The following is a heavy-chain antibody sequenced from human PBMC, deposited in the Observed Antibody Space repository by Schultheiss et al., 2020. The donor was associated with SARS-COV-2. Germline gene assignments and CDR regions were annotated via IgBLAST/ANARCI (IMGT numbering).Heavy chain of an antibody. CDR1: GGSNSFHY. V-gene: IGHV4-59*11. J-gene: IGHJ6*02. CDR3: ARLAAAAGKYYYGMDV. D-gene: IGHD6-13*01. CDR2: IYYSGST. Sequence: SETLSLTCSVSGGSNSFHYFSWIRQPPGKGLEWIGYIYYSGSTNYNPSLKSRVTISVDTSKNQFSLKLSSVTAADTAVYYCARLAAAAGKYYYGMDVWGQGTTVTVSS.